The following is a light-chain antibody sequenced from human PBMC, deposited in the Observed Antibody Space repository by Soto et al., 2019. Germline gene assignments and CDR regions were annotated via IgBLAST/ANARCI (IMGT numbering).Light chain of an antibody. J-gene: IGKJ3*01. Sequence: DIVLTQSPGTLSLSPGERATLSCRASQSVSSKYLAWYQQKPGQPPRVLIYGTSIRATGIPVRFSGAGSGTDFTLTITRLESEDFAVYYCQQYGSSLFTFGPGTKVDFK. CDR1: QSVSSKY. V-gene: IGKV3-20*01. CDR3: QQYGSSLFT. CDR2: GTS.